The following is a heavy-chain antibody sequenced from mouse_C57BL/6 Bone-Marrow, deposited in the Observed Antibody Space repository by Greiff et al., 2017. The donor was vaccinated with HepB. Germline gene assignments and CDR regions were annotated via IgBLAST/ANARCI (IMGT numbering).Heavy chain of an antibody. CDR2: IWSGGGT. CDR3: ARKGLHYAMDY. CDR1: GFSFTSYG. Sequence: QVQLQESGPGLVQPSPCLSISCTASGFSFTSYGVHWVRQSPGKGLEWLGVIWSGGGTDYNAAFIYRLSINTDNSESQVFFKENSQQADDTAIYYCARKGLHYAMDYWGQGTSVTVSS. J-gene: IGHJ4*01. V-gene: IGHV2-2*01.